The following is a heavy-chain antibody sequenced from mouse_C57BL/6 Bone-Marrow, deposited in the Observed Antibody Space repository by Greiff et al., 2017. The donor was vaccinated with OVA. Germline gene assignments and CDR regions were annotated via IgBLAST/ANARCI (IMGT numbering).Heavy chain of an antibody. CDR1: GYSFTGYY. J-gene: IGHJ4*01. CDR3: ARGELRRFLYAMDY. D-gene: IGHD2-4*01. CDR2: INPSTGGT. Sequence: EVQLQQSGPELVKPGASVKISCKASGYSFTGYYMNWVKQSPEKSLEWIGEINPSTGGTTYNQKFKAKATLTVDKSSSTAYMQLKSLTSEDSAVYYCARGELRRFLYAMDYWGQGTSVTVSS. V-gene: IGHV1-42*01.